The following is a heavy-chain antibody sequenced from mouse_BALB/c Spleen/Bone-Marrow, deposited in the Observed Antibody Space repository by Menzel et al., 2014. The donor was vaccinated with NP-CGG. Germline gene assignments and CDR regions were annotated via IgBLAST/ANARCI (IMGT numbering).Heavy chain of an antibody. CDR2: ISSGSSTI. V-gene: IGHV5-17*02. CDR1: GFTFSSFG. D-gene: IGHD2-4*01. CDR3: ARSPYDYAAMDY. Sequence: EVKLQESGGGLVQLGGPRKLSCAASGFTFSSFGMHWVRQAPEKGLEWVAYISSGSSTIYYADTVKGRFTISRDNPKNTLFLQMTSLRSEDTAMYYCARSPYDYAAMDYWGQGTSVTVSS. J-gene: IGHJ4*01.